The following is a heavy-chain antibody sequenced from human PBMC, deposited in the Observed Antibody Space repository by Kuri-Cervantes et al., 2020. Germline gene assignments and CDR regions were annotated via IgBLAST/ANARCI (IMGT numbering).Heavy chain of an antibody. V-gene: IGHV3-21*01. Sequence: GGSLRLSCAASGFTFSSYSMNWVRQAPGKGLEWVSSITSSNDKYYADSMKGRFTISRDNAKNSLYLQMNSLRADDTAVYYCVRDRPFLWIDTYYYYGMDVWGQGTTVTVSS. CDR1: GFTFSSYS. D-gene: IGHD2-2*03. J-gene: IGHJ6*02. CDR2: ITSSNDK. CDR3: VRDRPFLWIDTYYYYGMDV.